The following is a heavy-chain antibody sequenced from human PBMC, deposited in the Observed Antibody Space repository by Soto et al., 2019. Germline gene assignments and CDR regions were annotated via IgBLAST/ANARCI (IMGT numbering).Heavy chain of an antibody. D-gene: IGHD6-13*01. J-gene: IGHJ6*02. CDR2: INPNSGGT. V-gene: IGHV1-2*02. Sequence: QVQLVQSGAEVKKPGASVKVSCKASGYTFTGYYMHWVRQAPGQGLEWMGWINPNSGGTNYAQKFQGRVTMTRDTSSSTAYMELRRLRSDDKAVYYCARDDAVVAAAGYYYYYYGMDVWGQGTTVTVSS. CDR1: GYTFTGYY. CDR3: ARDDAVVAAAGYYYYYYGMDV.